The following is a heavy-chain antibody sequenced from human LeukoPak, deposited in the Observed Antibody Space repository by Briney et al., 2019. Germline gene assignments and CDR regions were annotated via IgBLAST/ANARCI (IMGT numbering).Heavy chain of an antibody. CDR2: INPNSVGT. D-gene: IGHD3-22*01. V-gene: IGHV1-2*02. CDR3: ASDDSSGYYPTYYFDY. Sequence: ASVKVSCKASGYTFTGYYMHWGRQAPGQGLEWMGWINPNSVGTNYAQKFQGRVTMTRETSISTAYMELSRLRSYDTAVYYCASDDSSGYYPTYYFDYWGQGTLVPVSS. CDR1: GYTFTGYY. J-gene: IGHJ4*02.